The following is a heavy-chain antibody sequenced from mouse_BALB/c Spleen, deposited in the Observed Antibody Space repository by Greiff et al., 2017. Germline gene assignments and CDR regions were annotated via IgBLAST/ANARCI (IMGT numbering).Heavy chain of an antibody. Sequence: QVQLKQSGPGLVAPSQSLSITCTVSGFSLTSYGVHWVRQPPGTGLEWLGVIWAGGSTNYNSALMSRLSISKDNSKSQVFLKMNSLQTDDTAMYYCAIYDYDRGAMDYWGQGTSVTVSS. CDR3: AIYDYDRGAMDY. CDR1: GFSLTSYG. J-gene: IGHJ4*01. D-gene: IGHD2-4*01. CDR2: IWAGGST. V-gene: IGHV2-9*02.